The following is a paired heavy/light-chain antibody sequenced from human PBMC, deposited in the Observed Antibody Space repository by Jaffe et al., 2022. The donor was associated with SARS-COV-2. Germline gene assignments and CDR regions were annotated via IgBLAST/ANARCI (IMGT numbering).Heavy chain of an antibody. CDR3: ARAVVPLSGWYRGGAGLDS. CDR2: IFHSGST. CDR1: GGSINSNYW. D-gene: IGHD6-19*01. J-gene: IGHJ5*01. V-gene: IGHV4-4*02. Sequence: QVQLQESGPGLVKPSGTLSLTCGVSGGSINSNYWWSWVRQPPGKGLEWIGEIFHSGSTNYNPSFMSRVAMSVDLSKNQFFLKLTSVTAADTAVYYCARAVVPLSGWYRGGAGLDSWGQGNLVIVSS.
Light chain of an antibody. CDR1: NSNIGAGYD. Sequence: QSVLTQPPSVSGAPGQRVTITCTGSNSNIGAGYDVHWYQQLPGTAPKLLIYGNSNRPSGVPDRFSGSKSGTSASLAISGLQAEDEADYYCQSYDIRLSAARVFGGGTKVTVL. CDR2: GNS. J-gene: IGLJ2*01. V-gene: IGLV1-40*01. CDR3: QSYDIRLSAARV.